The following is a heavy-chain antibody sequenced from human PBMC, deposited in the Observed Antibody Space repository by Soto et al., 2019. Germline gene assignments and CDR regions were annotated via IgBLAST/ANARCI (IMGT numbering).Heavy chain of an antibody. D-gene: IGHD5-12*01. CDR3: ARWDNGYDF. J-gene: IGHJ4*02. CDR2: IKQDGSER. V-gene: IGHV3-7*01. CDR1: GFTISSYW. Sequence: VQLVESGGTLVQPGESLRLSCAASGFTISSYWMSWVRQAPGKGLEWVANIKQDGSERYYMGSVNGRFTISRDNAKNSLYLQMSSLTVEDTAVYYCARWDNGYDFGGQGTLVTIS.